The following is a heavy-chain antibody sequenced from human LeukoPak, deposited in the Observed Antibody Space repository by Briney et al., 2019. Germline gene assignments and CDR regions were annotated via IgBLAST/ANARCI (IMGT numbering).Heavy chain of an antibody. CDR1: GGSISSYY. CDR3: ARDRGYYFDY. J-gene: IGHJ4*02. V-gene: IGHV4-59*01. CDR2: IFYSGST. Sequence: PSETLSLTCTVSGGSISSYYWSWIRQPPGKGLEWIGYIFYSGSTNYSPSLKSRVTISVDTSKNQFSLNLNPVTAADTAVYYCARDRGYYFDYWGQGTLVTVSS. D-gene: IGHD3-10*01.